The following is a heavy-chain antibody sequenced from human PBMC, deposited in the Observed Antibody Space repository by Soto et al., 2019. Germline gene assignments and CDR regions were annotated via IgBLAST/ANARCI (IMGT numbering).Heavy chain of an antibody. CDR1: GGTFSSYA. D-gene: IGHD3-10*01. J-gene: IGHJ5*02. CDR2: IIPIFGTA. V-gene: IGHV1-69*05. Sequence: VXSVKLSCKAAGGTFSSYAISWGRQAPGQGLEWMGGIIPIFGTANYAQKFQGRVTITTDESTSTAYMELSSLRSEDTAVYYCARGGSPNWFDPSGQGTLVTVSS. CDR3: ARGGSPNWFDP.